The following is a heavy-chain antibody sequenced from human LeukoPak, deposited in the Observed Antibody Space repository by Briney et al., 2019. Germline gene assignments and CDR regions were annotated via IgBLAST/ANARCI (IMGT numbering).Heavy chain of an antibody. V-gene: IGHV3-15*01. J-gene: IGHJ3*02. Sequence: PGGSLRLSCAASGFNFNNAWMSWVRQAPGKGLEWVGHIKSKTDGGTTDYAAPVKGRFTISRDDSKNTLYLLMNSLKTEDTAVYYCTTEVLEGATDGIFDISGQGTMVTVSS. CDR1: GFNFNNAW. CDR3: TTEVLEGATDGIFDI. CDR2: IKSKTDGGTT. D-gene: IGHD1-14*01.